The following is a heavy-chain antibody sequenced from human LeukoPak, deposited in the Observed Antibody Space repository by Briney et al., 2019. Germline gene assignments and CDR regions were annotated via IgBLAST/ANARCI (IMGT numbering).Heavy chain of an antibody. CDR3: ARSRFLDGMDV. D-gene: IGHD3-3*01. CDR1: GGSISSSSYY. J-gene: IGHJ6*04. CDR2: IYYSGST. V-gene: IGHV4-39*01. Sequence: SETLSLTCTVSGGSISSSSYYWGWIRQPPGKGLEWIGSIYYSGSTYYNPSLKSRVTISVDTSKNQFSLKLSSVTAADTAVYYCARSRFLDGMDVWGKGTTVTVSS.